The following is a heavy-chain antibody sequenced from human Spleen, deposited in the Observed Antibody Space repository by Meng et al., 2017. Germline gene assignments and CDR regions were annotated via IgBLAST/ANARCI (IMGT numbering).Heavy chain of an antibody. Sequence: QVQVQLWGAGLLKPSVTLSLTCAVYGGSFSGYYWSWIRQPPGKGLEWIGEINHSGSTNYNPSLESRATISVDTSQNNLSLKLSSVTAADSAVYYCARGPTTMAHDFDYWGQGTLVTVSS. V-gene: IGHV4-34*01. CDR1: GGSFSGYY. CDR3: ARGPTTMAHDFDY. J-gene: IGHJ4*02. CDR2: INHSGST. D-gene: IGHD4-11*01.